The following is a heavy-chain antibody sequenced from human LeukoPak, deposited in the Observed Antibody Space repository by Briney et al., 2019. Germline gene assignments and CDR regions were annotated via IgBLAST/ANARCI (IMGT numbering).Heavy chain of an antibody. J-gene: IGHJ4*02. Sequence: ASVKVSCKTSGYVFSDSAMHWVRQAPGQRLEWMGWINAGNGYTRYSQKFQGRVTMARDTSTSTVYMELSSLRSEDTAVYYCAMVAATMYYFDYWGQGTLVTVSS. V-gene: IGHV1-3*01. CDR3: AMVAATMYYFDY. CDR1: GYVFSDSA. CDR2: INAGNGYT. D-gene: IGHD2-15*01.